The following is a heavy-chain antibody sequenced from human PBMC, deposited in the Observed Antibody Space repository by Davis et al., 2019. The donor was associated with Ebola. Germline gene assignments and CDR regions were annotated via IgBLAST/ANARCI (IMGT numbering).Heavy chain of an antibody. J-gene: IGHJ4*02. CDR3: ARAGRVLRYFDWPPDY. V-gene: IGHV1-2*06. CDR1: GYTFTSYD. CDR2: INPNSGGT. Sequence: ASVKVSCKASGYTFTSYDINWVRQAPGQGLEWMGRINPNSGGTNYAQKFQGRVTMTRDTSISTAYMELSRLRSDDTAVYYCARAGRVLRYFDWPPDYWGQGTLVTVSS. D-gene: IGHD3-9*01.